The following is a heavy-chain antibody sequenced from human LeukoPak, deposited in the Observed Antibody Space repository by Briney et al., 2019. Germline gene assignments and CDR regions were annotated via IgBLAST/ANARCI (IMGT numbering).Heavy chain of an antibody. D-gene: IGHD5-12*01. CDR1: GFTFSSYG. J-gene: IGHJ4*02. CDR2: IRYDGSNK. V-gene: IGHV3-30*02. Sequence: GGSLRLSCAASGFTFSSYGMHWVRQAPGKGLEWVAFIRYDGSNKYYADSVKGRFTISRDNSKNTLYLRMNSLRAEDTAVYYCAKDRPSGYDLGLLDYWGQGTLVTVSS. CDR3: AKDRPSGYDLGLLDY.